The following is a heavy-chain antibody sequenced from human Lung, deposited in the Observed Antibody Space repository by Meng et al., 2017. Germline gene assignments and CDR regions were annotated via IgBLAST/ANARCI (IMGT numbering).Heavy chain of an antibody. J-gene: IGHJ4*02. CDR1: GFSFTDAW. V-gene: IGHV3-15*01. CDR3: ATGAAAADH. CDR2: IKSNSDGGTT. D-gene: IGHD6-13*01. Sequence: VQLVESGGGLVKPGGSLRLSCVASGFSFTDAWMSWVRQAPGKGLEWVGRIKSNSDGGTTDYAAPVKGRFTISRDDSKNTLYLQMNSLITEDTAVYFCATGAAAADHWGQGTLVT.